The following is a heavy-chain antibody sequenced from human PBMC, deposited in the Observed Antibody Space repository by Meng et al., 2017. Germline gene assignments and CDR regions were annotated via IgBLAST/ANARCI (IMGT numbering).Heavy chain of an antibody. CDR2: IYYSGST. CDR3: ARDSFEQYGSGSYYSSYFDY. J-gene: IGHJ4*02. CDR1: GGSISSSSNY. V-gene: IGHV4-39*07. D-gene: IGHD3-10*01. Sequence: SETLSLTCIVPGGSISSSSNYWGWIRQPPGKGLEWIGSIYYSGSTYYNPSRKSRVTISVDASKNQFSLKLTSVTAADPSVYYCARDSFEQYGSGSYYSSYFDYWGQRTLVTVSS.